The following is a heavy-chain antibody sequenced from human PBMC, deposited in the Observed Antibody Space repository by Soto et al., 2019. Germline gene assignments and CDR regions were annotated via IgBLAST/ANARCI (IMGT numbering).Heavy chain of an antibody. D-gene: IGHD5-12*01. Sequence: PGGSLRLSCAASGFTFSSYAMSWVRQAPGKGLEWVSAISGSGGSTYYADSVKGRFTISRDNSKNSLYLQMNSLRTEDTALYYCAKDSFYDHTAGMDVWGQGTTVTVSS. CDR1: GFTFSSYA. V-gene: IGHV3-23*01. CDR3: AKDSFYDHTAGMDV. CDR2: ISGSGGST. J-gene: IGHJ6*01.